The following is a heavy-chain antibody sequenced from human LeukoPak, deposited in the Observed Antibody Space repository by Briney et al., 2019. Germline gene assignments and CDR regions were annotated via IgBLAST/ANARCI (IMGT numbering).Heavy chain of an antibody. D-gene: IGHD3-10*01. Sequence: GASVTVSCMASGYTFTSYGISWVRQAPGQGLEWMGWISAYNGDTNYTRSLQGRVTMTTDTSTNTAYMELRSLRSDDTAVYYCARGSYLENWGQGTMVTVSS. J-gene: IGHJ3*02. V-gene: IGHV1-18*01. CDR1: GYTFTSYG. CDR2: ISAYNGDT. CDR3: ARGSYLEN.